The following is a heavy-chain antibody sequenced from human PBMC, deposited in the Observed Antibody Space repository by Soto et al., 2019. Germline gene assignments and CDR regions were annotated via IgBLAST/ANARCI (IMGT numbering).Heavy chain of an antibody. CDR1: GGSINSGAYY. CDR2: IYYSGTT. Sequence: QVQLQESGPGLVKPSQTLSLTCTVSGGSINSGAYYWSWIRQHPGKGLEWVGYIYYSGTTYYNPSLQSRLTISRDTAKNQFSLKLTSVTAADTAVYYCARRLPTAGLFDFWGQGALVTVSS. J-gene: IGHJ4*02. V-gene: IGHV4-31*03. D-gene: IGHD6-13*01. CDR3: ARRLPTAGLFDF.